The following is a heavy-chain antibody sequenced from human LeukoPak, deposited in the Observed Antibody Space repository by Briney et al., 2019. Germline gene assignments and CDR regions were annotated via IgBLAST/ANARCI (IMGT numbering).Heavy chain of an antibody. CDR3: ARDGIAATGSPFDY. V-gene: IGHV4-31*03. J-gene: IGHJ4*02. CDR1: GGSISSGYYY. D-gene: IGHD6-13*01. CDR2: IHYSGST. Sequence: PSETLSLTCTVSGGSISSGYYYWNWIRQHPGKGLEWIGFIHYSGSTNYNPSLRSRVTISIDTSKNQFSLNLSSVTAADTAVYYCARDGIAATGSPFDYWGQGALVTVSS.